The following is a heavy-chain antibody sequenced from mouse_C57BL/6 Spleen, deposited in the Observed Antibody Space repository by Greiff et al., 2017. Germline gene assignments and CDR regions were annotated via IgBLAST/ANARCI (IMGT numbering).Heavy chain of an antibody. J-gene: IGHJ3*01. Sequence: EVMLVESGGGLVQSGRSLRLSCATSGFTFSDFYMEWVRQAPGKGLEWIAASRNKANDYTTEYSASVKGRFIVSRDTSQSILYLQMNALRAEDTAIYYCAREGNYPFAYWGQGTLVTVSA. D-gene: IGHD2-1*01. V-gene: IGHV7-1*01. CDR2: SRNKANDYTT. CDR3: AREGNYPFAY. CDR1: GFTFSDFY.